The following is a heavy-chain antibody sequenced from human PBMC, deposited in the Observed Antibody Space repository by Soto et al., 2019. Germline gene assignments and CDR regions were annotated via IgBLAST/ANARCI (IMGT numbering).Heavy chain of an antibody. CDR2: IDPSGGST. J-gene: IGHJ1*01. CDR3: ARSMVRGVIAGSFHH. CDR1: GYTFTSYY. D-gene: IGHD3-10*01. Sequence: QVQLVQSGAEVKRPGSSVKVSCKASGYTFTSYYIHWVRQAPGQGLEWMGVIDPSGGSTTYVQKFQGRVTMTSDTSASTVYMELSSLRSEDTAVYYCARSMVRGVIAGSFHHWGQGTLVTVSS. V-gene: IGHV1-46*01.